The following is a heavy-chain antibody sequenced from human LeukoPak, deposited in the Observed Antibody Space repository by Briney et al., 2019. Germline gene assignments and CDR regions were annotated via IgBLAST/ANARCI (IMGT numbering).Heavy chain of an antibody. CDR3: ARDFYHDSSGYYLDY. J-gene: IGHJ4*02. Sequence: ASVKVSCKASGGTFSSYAISWVRQAPGQGLEWMGIINPSGGSTSYAQKFQGRVTMTRDTSISTAYMELSRLRSDDTAVYYCARDFYHDSSGYYLDYWGQGTLVTVSS. CDR1: GGTFSSYA. D-gene: IGHD3-22*01. V-gene: IGHV1-46*01. CDR2: INPSGGST.